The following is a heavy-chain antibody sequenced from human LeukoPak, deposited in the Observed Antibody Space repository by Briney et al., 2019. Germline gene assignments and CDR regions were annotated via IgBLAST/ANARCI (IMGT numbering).Heavy chain of an antibody. CDR1: GGSFSGYY. CDR2: INHSGST. CDR3: AREYYCSGGSCSEDAFDI. Sequence: PSETLSLTCAVYGGSFSGYYWSWIRQPPGKGLEWIGEINHSGSTNYNPSLKSRVTISVDTSKNQFSLKLSSVTAADTAVYYCAREYYCSGGSCSEDAFDIWGQGTMVTVSS. V-gene: IGHV4-34*01. J-gene: IGHJ3*02. D-gene: IGHD2-15*01.